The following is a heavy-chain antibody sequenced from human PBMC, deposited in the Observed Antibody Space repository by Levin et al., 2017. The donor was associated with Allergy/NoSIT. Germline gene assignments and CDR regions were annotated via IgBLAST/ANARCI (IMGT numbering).Heavy chain of an antibody. V-gene: IGHV4-4*07. Sequence: KASETLSLTCTVSGGSIISYYWSWIRQPAGKGLEWIGRIYTTGSTSYNSFLKSRVTMSVDTSMNQFSLKLSSVTAADTAVYYCARDLGRGGMDVWGQGTTVTVSS. J-gene: IGHJ6*02. CDR1: GGSIISYY. CDR3: ARDLGRGGMDV. CDR2: IYTTGST. D-gene: IGHD3-16*01.